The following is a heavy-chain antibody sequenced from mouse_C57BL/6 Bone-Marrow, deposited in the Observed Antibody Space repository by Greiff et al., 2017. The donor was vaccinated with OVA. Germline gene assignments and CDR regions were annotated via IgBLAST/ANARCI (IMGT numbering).Heavy chain of an antibody. V-gene: IGHV1-81*01. CDR1: GYTFTSYG. CDR2: IYPRSGNT. Sequence: VQLQQSGAELVRPGASVKLSCKASGYTFTSYGISWVKQRTGQGLEWIGEIYPRSGNTYYNEKFKGKATLTADKSSSTAYMELRSLTSEDSAVYFCARVPDWYFGVWGTGTTVTVSS. J-gene: IGHJ1*03. CDR3: ARVPDWYFGV.